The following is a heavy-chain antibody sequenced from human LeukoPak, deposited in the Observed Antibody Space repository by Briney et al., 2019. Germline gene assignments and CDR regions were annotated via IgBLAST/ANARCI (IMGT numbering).Heavy chain of an antibody. CDR3: ARMGYCSGTSCYTLLDY. CDR1: XXTFTGYX. J-gene: IGHJ4*02. Sequence: VKXSCKAXXXTFTGYXMHWVRQAPGQGLEWMGWINPNSGGTNYAQKFQGRVTMTRDTSISTAYMELSRLRSDDTAVYYCARMGYCSGTSCYTLLDYWGQGTLVTVSS. CDR2: INPNSGGT. D-gene: IGHD2-2*02. V-gene: IGHV1-2*02.